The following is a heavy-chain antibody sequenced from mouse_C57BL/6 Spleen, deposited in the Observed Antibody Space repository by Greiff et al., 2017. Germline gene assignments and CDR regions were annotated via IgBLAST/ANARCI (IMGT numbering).Heavy chain of an antibody. J-gene: IGHJ4*01. Sequence: DVQLQESGGGLVKPGGSLKLSCAASGFTFSDYGMHWVRQAPEKGLEWVAYISSGSSTIYYADTVKGRFTISRDNAKNTLFLQMTSLRSEDTAMYYCARDYDYDYYAMDDWGQGTSVTVSS. D-gene: IGHD2-4*01. CDR3: ARDYDYDYYAMDD. CDR1: GFTFSDYG. V-gene: IGHV5-17*01. CDR2: ISSGSSTI.